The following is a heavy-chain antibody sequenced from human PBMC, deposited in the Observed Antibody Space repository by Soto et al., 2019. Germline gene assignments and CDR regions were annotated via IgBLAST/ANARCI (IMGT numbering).Heavy chain of an antibody. V-gene: IGHV4-39*01. CDR3: VRALGNVVVAED. Sequence: SETLSLTCTVSGGSIISSSSFWVLIRQPPGKGLEWIGSISSSGSTYYNPSLKSRVTISVDTSKIQFSLKLRSVTAADTAVFYWVRALGNVVVAEDWGQGSLVTVSS. J-gene: IGHJ4*02. CDR1: GGSIISSSSF. CDR2: ISSSGST. D-gene: IGHD2-15*01.